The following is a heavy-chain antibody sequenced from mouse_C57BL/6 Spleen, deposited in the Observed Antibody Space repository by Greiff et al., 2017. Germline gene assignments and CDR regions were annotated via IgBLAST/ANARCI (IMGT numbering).Heavy chain of an antibody. D-gene: IGHD2-13*01. V-gene: IGHV1-61*01. J-gene: IGHJ2*02. CDR3: ARTPYNNGDYAIDY. Sequence: QVQLQQPGAELVRPGSSVKLSCKASGYTFTSYWMDWVKQRPGQGLEWIGNIYPSDSETHYNQKFKDKATLTVDKSSSTAYMQLRSLTSEESAVFYCARTPYNNGDYAIDYWGQGTSLTVSS. CDR2: IYPSDSET. CDR1: GYTFTSYW.